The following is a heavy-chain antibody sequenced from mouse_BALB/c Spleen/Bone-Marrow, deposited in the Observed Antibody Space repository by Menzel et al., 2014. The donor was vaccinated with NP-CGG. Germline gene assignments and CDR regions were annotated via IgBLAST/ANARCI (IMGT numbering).Heavy chain of an antibody. V-gene: IGHV1-20*02. CDR1: GYSFTGYF. J-gene: IGHJ1*01. CDR2: INPYNGDT. D-gene: IGHD1-1*01. Sequence: EVKEVESGPELVKPGASVKISCKASGYSFTGYFMNWVMQSHGKSLEWIGRINPYNGDTFYNQKFKGKATLTVDKSSSTAHMELRSLASEDSAVYYCTRVTTDWYFDVWGAGTTVTVSS. CDR3: TRVTTDWYFDV.